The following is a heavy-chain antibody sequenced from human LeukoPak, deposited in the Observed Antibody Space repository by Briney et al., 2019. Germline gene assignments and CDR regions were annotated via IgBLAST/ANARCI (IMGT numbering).Heavy chain of an antibody. CDR3: PKDAAAFGEFDS. D-gene: IGHD6-13*01. J-gene: IGHJ4*02. CDR1: GFTFSSYV. V-gene: IGHV3-23*01. Sequence: GGSLRLSCAASGFTFSSYVMSWVRQAPGKGLEWVSSISGSGGRTYYADSVKGRFSISRDNPKNTLYLQMNSLRPEDTAVYYCPKDAAAFGEFDSWGQGTLVTVSA. CDR2: ISGSGGRT.